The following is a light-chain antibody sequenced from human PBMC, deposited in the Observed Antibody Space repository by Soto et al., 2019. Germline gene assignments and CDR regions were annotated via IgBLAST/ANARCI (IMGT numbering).Light chain of an antibody. Sequence: EIVLTQSPGTLSLSPGERATLSCRASQSVSSSYLAWYQQKPGQAPRLLIYGASSRATGIPDRFSGSGSGTGFTLTISRLEPEDFAVYYCQQYGSSPRGFGQGTKLEIK. V-gene: IGKV3-20*01. CDR1: QSVSSSY. CDR3: QQYGSSPRG. J-gene: IGKJ2*03. CDR2: GAS.